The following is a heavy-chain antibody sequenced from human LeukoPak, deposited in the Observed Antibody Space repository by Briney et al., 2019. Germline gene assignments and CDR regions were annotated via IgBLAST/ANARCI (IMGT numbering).Heavy chain of an antibody. CDR1: GFTFSSYA. J-gene: IGHJ5*02. CDR3: ARERSGRNWFDP. Sequence: GGSLRLSCAASGFTFSSYAMHWVRQAPGKGLEWVAVISYDGSNKYYADSVKGRFTISRDNSKNTLYLQMNSLRAEDTAVYYCARERSGRNWFDPRGQGTLVTVSS. CDR2: ISYDGSNK. V-gene: IGHV3-30-3*01. D-gene: IGHD3-3*01.